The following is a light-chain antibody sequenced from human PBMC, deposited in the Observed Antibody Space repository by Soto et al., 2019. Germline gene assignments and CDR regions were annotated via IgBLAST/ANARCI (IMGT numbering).Light chain of an antibody. V-gene: IGLV2-14*01. CDR2: EVN. CDR1: SSDVGAYNY. CDR3: SSYASTSTAV. Sequence: QSALTQPASVSGSPGQSITISCTGTSSDVGAYNYVSWYQQHPGKAPKLMIYEVNYRPSGVSNRFSGSKSGITASLTISGLQAEDEADYYCSSYASTSTAVFGTGTKATVL. J-gene: IGLJ1*01.